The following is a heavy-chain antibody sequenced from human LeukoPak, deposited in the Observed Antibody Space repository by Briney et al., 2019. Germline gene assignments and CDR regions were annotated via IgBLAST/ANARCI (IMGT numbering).Heavy chain of an antibody. V-gene: IGHV3-64*01. CDR3: AKDRGYCSGDSCYSFDY. J-gene: IGHJ4*02. CDR1: GFTFSSYA. CDR2: ISSNGGST. Sequence: PGGSLRLSCAASGFTFSSYAMHWVRQAPGKGLEYVSAISSNGGSTYYANSVKGRFTISRDNSKNTLYLQMNSLRAEDTAVYYCAKDRGYCSGDSCYSFDYWGQGTLVTVSS. D-gene: IGHD2-15*01.